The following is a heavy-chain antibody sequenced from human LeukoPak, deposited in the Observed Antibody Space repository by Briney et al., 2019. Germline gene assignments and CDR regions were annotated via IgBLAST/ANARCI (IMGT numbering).Heavy chain of an antibody. Sequence: GGSLRLSCAASGFTFDDYAMHWVWQAPGKGLEWVSGISWNSGSIGYADSVKGRFTISRDNAKNSLYLQMNSLRAEDTALYYCAKDMEQQPVRVGFDYWGQGTLVTVSS. CDR1: GFTFDDYA. CDR3: AKDMEQQPVRVGFDY. CDR2: ISWNSGSI. D-gene: IGHD6-13*01. J-gene: IGHJ4*02. V-gene: IGHV3-9*01.